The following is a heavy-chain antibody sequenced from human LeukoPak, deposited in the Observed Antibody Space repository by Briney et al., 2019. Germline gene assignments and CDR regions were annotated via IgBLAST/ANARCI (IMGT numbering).Heavy chain of an antibody. Sequence: SETLSLTCTVSGYSISSGYYWGWIRQPPGKGLEWIGEINHSGSTNYNPSLKSRVTISVDTSKNQFSLKLSSVTAADTAVYYCARGNDYSNPEDWGQGTLVTVSS. J-gene: IGHJ4*02. V-gene: IGHV4-38-2*02. D-gene: IGHD4-11*01. CDR1: GYSISSGYY. CDR3: ARGNDYSNPED. CDR2: INHSGST.